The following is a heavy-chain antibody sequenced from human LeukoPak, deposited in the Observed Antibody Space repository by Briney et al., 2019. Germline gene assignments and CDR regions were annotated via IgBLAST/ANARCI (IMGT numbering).Heavy chain of an antibody. V-gene: IGHV4-31*03. CDR2: MYYSGST. D-gene: IGHD3-16*01. J-gene: IGHJ5*02. CDR1: GGSVSSGSYY. Sequence: PSETLSLTCTVSGGSVSSGSYYWSWIRQYPGKGLEWIGTMYYSGSTYYNPSLKSRVNILVDASKNQFSLKLSSVTAADTAVYYCARVSYVVWWFDPWGQGTLVTVSS. CDR3: ARVSYVVWWFDP.